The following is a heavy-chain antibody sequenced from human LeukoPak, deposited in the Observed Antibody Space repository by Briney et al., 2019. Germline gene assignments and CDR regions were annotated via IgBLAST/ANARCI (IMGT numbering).Heavy chain of an antibody. Sequence: PSGTLSLTCTVSGGSISSYYWSWIRQPPGKGLEWIGYIYYSGSTNYNPSLKSRVTISVDTSKNQFSLKLSSVTAADTAVYYCARVEYSYGSFDYWGQGTLVTVSS. V-gene: IGHV4-59*01. CDR3: ARVEYSYGSFDY. D-gene: IGHD5-18*01. CDR1: GGSISSYY. J-gene: IGHJ4*02. CDR2: IYYSGST.